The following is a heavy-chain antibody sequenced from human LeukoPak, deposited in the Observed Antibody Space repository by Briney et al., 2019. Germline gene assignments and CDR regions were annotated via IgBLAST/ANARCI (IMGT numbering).Heavy chain of an antibody. V-gene: IGHV3-11*01. CDR3: ARETTVTAFDY. J-gene: IGHJ4*02. Sequence: GGSLRLSCAASGFTFSDYYMSWIRQAPGKGLEWVSYISSSGSTIYYADSVRGRFTISRDNAKNSLYLQMNSPRAEDTAVYYCARETTVTAFDYWGQGTLVTVSS. D-gene: IGHD4-17*01. CDR2: ISSSGSTI. CDR1: GFTFSDYY.